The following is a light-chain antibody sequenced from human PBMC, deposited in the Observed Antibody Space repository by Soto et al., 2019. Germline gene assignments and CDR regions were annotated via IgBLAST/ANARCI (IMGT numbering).Light chain of an antibody. Sequence: EILLTQSPCSLSASAGDRATLSCRASHSVSNNYLDWYQQKPGQAPRLLIHGASSRETGIPARFSGSGSGTDFTLTISSLQPEDFAAYYCQQNGIAPRTFGQGTKVDIK. CDR1: HSVSNNY. V-gene: IGKV3-20*01. CDR2: GAS. CDR3: QQNGIAPRT. J-gene: IGKJ1*01.